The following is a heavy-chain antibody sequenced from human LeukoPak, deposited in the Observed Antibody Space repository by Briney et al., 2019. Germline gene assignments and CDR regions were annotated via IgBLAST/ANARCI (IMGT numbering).Heavy chain of an antibody. J-gene: IGHJ4*01. CDR1: GFTVSSNY. Sequence: GGSLRLSCAASGFTVSSNYMSWVRQAPGKGLEWVSVIYSSGSTYYPDSVKGRFTISRHNSKSTLYLQMNSLRAEDTAVYYCASRFYGRPGVDYWGQGTLAT. CDR3: ASRFYGRPGVDY. V-gene: IGHV3-53*04. CDR2: IYSSGST. D-gene: IGHD3-3*01.